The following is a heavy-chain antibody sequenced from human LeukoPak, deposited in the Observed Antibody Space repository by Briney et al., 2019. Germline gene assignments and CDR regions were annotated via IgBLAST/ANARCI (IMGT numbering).Heavy chain of an antibody. CDR2: IYSGGST. J-gene: IGHJ6*03. V-gene: IGHV3-66*02. CDR1: GFTVSSNY. D-gene: IGHD7-27*01. Sequence: GGSLRLSCAASGFTVSSNYMSWVRQAPGKGLEWVSVIYSGGSTYYADSVKGQFTISRDNSKNTLYLQMNSLRAEDTAVYYCARGSGDDYYYYYYMDVWGKGTTVTVSS. CDR3: ARGSGDDYYYYYYMDV.